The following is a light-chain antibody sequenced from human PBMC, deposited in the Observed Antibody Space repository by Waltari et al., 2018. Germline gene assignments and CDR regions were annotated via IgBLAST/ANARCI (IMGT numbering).Light chain of an antibody. CDR2: AAY. Sequence: IQLTQSPSSLSASVGDRVTITCRASQGISSYLAWYQQKHGKAPKLLIYAAYPLQSGVPSRFSGSGSGTDLTLTLSSLQPEDFATDYCQQLSSYPYTFGQGTKLEIK. J-gene: IGKJ2*01. CDR3: QQLSSYPYT. V-gene: IGKV1-9*01. CDR1: QGISSY.